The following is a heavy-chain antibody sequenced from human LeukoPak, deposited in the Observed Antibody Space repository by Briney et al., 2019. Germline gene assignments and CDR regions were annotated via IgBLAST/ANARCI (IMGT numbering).Heavy chain of an antibody. D-gene: IGHD5-18*01. CDR3: ATVDTSMVNYYYYYYMDV. CDR1: GFSVSSNY. CDR2: IFSGGST. J-gene: IGHJ6*03. Sequence: GGSLRLSCAASGFSVSSNYMSWVRQAPGKGLEGVSVIFSGGSTYYADSVKGRVTISRDNSKNPLYLQMNSLSAEDTAVYYCATVDTSMVNYYYYYYMDVWGKGTTVTVSS. V-gene: IGHV3-53*01.